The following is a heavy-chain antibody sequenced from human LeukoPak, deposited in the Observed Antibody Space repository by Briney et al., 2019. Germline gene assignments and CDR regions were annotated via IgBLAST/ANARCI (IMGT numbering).Heavy chain of an antibody. CDR2: ISAYNGNT. J-gene: IGHJ4*02. D-gene: IGHD6-13*01. Sequence: ASVKVSCKASGYTFTSYGISWVRQAPGQGLEWMGWISAYNGNTNYAQKLQGRVTMTTDTSTSTAYMELRSLRSDDTAVYYCARDDTAAAPYPFDYWGQGTLVTVSS. CDR3: ARDDTAAAPYPFDY. V-gene: IGHV1-18*04. CDR1: GYTFTSYG.